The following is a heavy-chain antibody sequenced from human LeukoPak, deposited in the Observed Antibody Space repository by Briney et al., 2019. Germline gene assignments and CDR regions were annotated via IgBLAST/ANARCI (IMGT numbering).Heavy chain of an antibody. CDR2: IYYSGST. CDR1: GGSFSGYY. J-gene: IGHJ4*02. CDR3: ARWPSLYYFDY. Sequence: SETLSLTCAVYGGSFSGYYWSWIRQPPGKGLEWIGYIYYSGSTNYNPSLKSRVTISVDTSKNQFSLKLSSVTAADTAVYYCARWPSLYYFDYWGQGTLVTVSS. V-gene: IGHV4-59*08.